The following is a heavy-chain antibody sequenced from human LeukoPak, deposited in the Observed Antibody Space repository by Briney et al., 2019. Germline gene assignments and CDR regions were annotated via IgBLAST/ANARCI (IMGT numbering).Heavy chain of an antibody. V-gene: IGHV1-69*13. Sequence: SVKVSCKASGGTFSSYAISWVRQAPGQGLEWMGGIIPIFVTANYAQKFQGRVTITADESTSTAYMELSSLRSEDTAVYYCAREQADCSGGSCYGVLDYWGQGTLGTVSS. D-gene: IGHD2-15*01. CDR2: IIPIFVTA. CDR3: AREQADCSGGSCYGVLDY. CDR1: GGTFSSYA. J-gene: IGHJ4*02.